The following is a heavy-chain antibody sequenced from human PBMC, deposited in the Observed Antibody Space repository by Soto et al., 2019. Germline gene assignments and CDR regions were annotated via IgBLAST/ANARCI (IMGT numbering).Heavy chain of an antibody. CDR3: TRTSYFDY. Sequence: VQLVESGGGLVLSGGSLKLSCAAYGFTFSGSAMHWVRQASGKGLEWVGRIRSKANSYATAYAASVKGRFTISRDDSKNTSYLQMNSLKTEDTAVYYCTRTSYFDYWGQGTLVTVSS. V-gene: IGHV3-73*01. J-gene: IGHJ4*02. CDR1: GFTFSGSA. CDR2: IRSKANSYAT.